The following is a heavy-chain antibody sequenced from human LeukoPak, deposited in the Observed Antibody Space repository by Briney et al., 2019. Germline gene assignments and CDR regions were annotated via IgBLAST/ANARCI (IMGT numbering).Heavy chain of an antibody. V-gene: IGHV4-61*01. Sequence: SETLSLTCNVSGGSVSSSSFYWSWIRQPLGKRLGWIGYIFYSGSTNYNPSLQSRVTISVDTSKNQFSLNLNSVTAADTAVYYCARGGAARLHFQNWGQGTLVTVSS. CDR3: ARGGAARLHFQN. J-gene: IGHJ1*01. D-gene: IGHD6-6*01. CDR1: GGSVSSSSFY. CDR2: IFYSGST.